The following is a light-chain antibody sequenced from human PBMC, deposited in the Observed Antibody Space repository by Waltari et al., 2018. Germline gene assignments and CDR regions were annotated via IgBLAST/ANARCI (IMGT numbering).Light chain of an antibody. CDR3: QVWDSGSDHYV. CDR2: DDG. CDR1: KIGSNN. Sequence: SYVLTQSPSVSVAPGQTARITCEGNKIGSNNVHWYQHKPGQAPVLVVYDDGDRPSGIPERFSGSNSGNTATLTISRVEAGDEADYYCQVWDSGSDHYVFGTVTTVTVL. J-gene: IGLJ1*01. V-gene: IGLV3-21*02.